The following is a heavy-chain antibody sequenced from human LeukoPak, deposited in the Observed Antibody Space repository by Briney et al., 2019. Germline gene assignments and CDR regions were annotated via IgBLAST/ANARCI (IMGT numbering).Heavy chain of an antibody. J-gene: IGHJ4*02. CDR3: ARGGSSSTLFIDY. Sequence: GGSLRLSCAASGFTFSSYDMHWVRQATGKGLEWVSAIGTAGDTYYPGSVKGRFTISRENAKNSLYLQVNSLRAGDTAVYYCARGGSSSTLFIDYWGQGTLVTVSS. CDR1: GFTFSSYD. V-gene: IGHV3-13*01. CDR2: IGTAGDT. D-gene: IGHD6-6*01.